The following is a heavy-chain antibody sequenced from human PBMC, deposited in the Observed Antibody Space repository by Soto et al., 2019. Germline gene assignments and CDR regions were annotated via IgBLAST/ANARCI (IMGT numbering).Heavy chain of an antibody. CDR1: GGSISSNY. CDR2: XFXXXSX. CDR3: ARARSHYYYYYGMDV. V-gene: IGHV4-59*01. Sequence: SETLSLTCTVSGGSISSNYWSWIRQPPGKGLEWIXYXFXXXSXTXXXSXXXXVTMSVDTSKNQFSLNLSSVTAADTAVYYCARARSHYYYYYGMDVWGQGTTVTVSS. J-gene: IGHJ6*02.